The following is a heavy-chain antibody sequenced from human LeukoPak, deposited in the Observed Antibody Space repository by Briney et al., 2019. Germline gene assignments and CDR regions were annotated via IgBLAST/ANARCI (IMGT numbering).Heavy chain of an antibody. V-gene: IGHV3-30*18. Sequence: GGSLRLSCAASGFTFSHYGMHWVRQAPGKGLEWVTLISYDGSNKKYADSVKGRFTISRDNSKNTLYLQMNSLRGEDTAVYYCAKDRSGSYDHFDYWGQGTRVAVSS. CDR1: GFTFSHYG. CDR3: AKDRSGSYDHFDY. J-gene: IGHJ4*02. D-gene: IGHD1-26*01. CDR2: ISYDGSNK.